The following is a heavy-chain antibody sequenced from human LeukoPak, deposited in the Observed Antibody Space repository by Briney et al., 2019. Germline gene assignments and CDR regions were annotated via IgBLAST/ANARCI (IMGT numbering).Heavy chain of an antibody. V-gene: IGHV3-30*01. CDR1: GFTFSSYA. D-gene: IGHD2-2*01. Sequence: QPGRSLRPSCAASGFTFSSYAMHSVRQAPGKGLEWVAVISYDGSNKYYADSVKGRFTISRDNSKSTLYLQMNSLRAEDTAVYYCARDREGGVVPAASFDPWGQGTLVTVSS. J-gene: IGHJ5*02. CDR3: ARDREGGVVPAASFDP. CDR2: ISYDGSNK.